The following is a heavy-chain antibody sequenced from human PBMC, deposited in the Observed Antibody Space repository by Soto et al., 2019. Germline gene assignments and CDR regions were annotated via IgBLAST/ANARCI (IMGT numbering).Heavy chain of an antibody. J-gene: IGHJ4*02. CDR1: GYTFTGYY. CDR3: ARDQNRRYSSGSQY. Sequence: SVKVSCKASGYTFTGYYMHWVRQAPGQGLEWMGWINPNSGGTNYAQKFQGRVTMTRDTSISTAYMELSRLRSDDTAVYYCARDQNRRYSSGSQYWGQGTLVTVSS. V-gene: IGHV1-2*02. D-gene: IGHD6-19*01. CDR2: INPNSGGT.